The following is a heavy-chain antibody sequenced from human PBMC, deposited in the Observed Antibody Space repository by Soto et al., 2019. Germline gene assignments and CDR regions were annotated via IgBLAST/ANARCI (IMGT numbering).Heavy chain of an antibody. J-gene: IGHJ6*02. CDR3: VRLSMRYIFWSGLYKYYGVDV. CDR2: TDPSDYTT. V-gene: IGHV5-10-1*01. CDR1: GYSFPSYW. Sequence: GESLKISCRGSGYSFPSYWIGWVRQMPGRGLEWMGRTDPSDYTTNYSPAFQGHVTISTDKSVSTDYLQWDSLKASDSAMYYCVRLSMRYIFWSGLYKYYGVDVWGQGNTVTVSS. D-gene: IGHD3-3*01.